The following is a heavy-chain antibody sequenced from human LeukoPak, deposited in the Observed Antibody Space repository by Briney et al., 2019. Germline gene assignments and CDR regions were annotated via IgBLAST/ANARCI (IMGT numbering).Heavy chain of an antibody. D-gene: IGHD3-3*01. CDR3: AKDKGRFLEWLLSDYFDY. CDR2: ISGSGGST. V-gene: IGHV3-23*01. J-gene: IGHJ4*02. CDR1: GFTFSSYA. Sequence: GGSLRLSCAASGFTFSSYAMSWVRQAPGKGLEWVSAISGSGGSTYYADSVKGRFTISRDNSKNTLYPQINSLRAEDTAVYYCAKDKGRFLEWLLSDYFDYWGQGTLVTVSS.